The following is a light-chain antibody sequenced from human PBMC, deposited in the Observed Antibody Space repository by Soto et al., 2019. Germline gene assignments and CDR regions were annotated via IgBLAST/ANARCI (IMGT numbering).Light chain of an antibody. CDR1: QSNSNY. CDR2: AAS. J-gene: IGKJ5*01. CDR3: QQTYNTPPAFT. Sequence: DIQMTQSPSSLSASVGDRVTITCRASQSNSNYLNWYQQKPGKAPKLLIYAASSLQSGVPSRFSGSGSGTDFTLTISSLLPEDFATYYCQQTYNTPPAFTFGQGTRLEIK. V-gene: IGKV1-39*01.